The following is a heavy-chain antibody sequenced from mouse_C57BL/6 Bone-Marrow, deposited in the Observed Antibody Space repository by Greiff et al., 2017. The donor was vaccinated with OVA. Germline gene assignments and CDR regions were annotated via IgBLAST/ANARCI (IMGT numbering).Heavy chain of an antibody. Sequence: QVQLKQSGAELAKPGASVKLSCKASGYTFTSYWMHWVKQRPGQGLEWIGYINPSSGYTTYNQKFKDKATLTADKSSSTAYMQLSSLTEEDSAVYYCARGGVYYYGSSSLCAMDYWGQGTSVTVSS. J-gene: IGHJ4*01. CDR3: ARGGVYYYGSSSLCAMDY. V-gene: IGHV1-7*01. D-gene: IGHD1-1*01. CDR1: GYTFTSYW. CDR2: INPSSGYT.